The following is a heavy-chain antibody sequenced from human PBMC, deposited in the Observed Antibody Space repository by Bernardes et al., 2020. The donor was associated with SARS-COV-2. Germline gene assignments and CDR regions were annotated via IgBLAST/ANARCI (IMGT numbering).Heavy chain of an antibody. Sequence: SETLSLTCTVSGCSISDYYWAWIRQPPGKGLEWVAYMYFSGRSTYNPSLKSRVTISVDTSKNQFSLNVNSVTAADTAVYYCAIHRRGPIPSAWSWLYFDLWGRGT. CDR2: MYFSGRS. D-gene: IGHD2-2*01. J-gene: IGHJ2*01. CDR3: AIHRRGPIPSAWSWLYFDL. CDR1: GCSISDYY. V-gene: IGHV4-59*01.